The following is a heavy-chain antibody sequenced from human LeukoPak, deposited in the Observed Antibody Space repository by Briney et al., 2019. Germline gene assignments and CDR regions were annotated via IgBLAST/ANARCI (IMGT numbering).Heavy chain of an antibody. V-gene: IGHV3-21*01. CDR2: ISSTSSYI. J-gene: IGHJ4*02. CDR1: GFTFSGYS. D-gene: IGHD6-19*01. Sequence: PGGSLRLSCAASGFTFSGYSMNWVRQAPGKGLEWISSISSTSSYISYADSVKGRFTISRDNAKNSLYLQMDSLRAEDTAIYYCARVEAWQWLADLDPSPFDYWGQGTLVTVSS. CDR3: ARVEAWQWLADLDPSPFDY.